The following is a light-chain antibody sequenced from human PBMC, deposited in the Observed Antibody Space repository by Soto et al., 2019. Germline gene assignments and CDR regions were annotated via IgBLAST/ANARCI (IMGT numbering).Light chain of an antibody. CDR2: DAS. CDR1: QSVSSSY. J-gene: IGKJ5*01. Sequence: EIVLTQSPATLSLSPRERATLSCGASQSVSSSYLAWYQQKPGLAPRLLIYDASSRATGIPDRFRGSGSGTNSTLTISRLEPEDFAVYCCQQYGSSPITFGQGTRLEIK. CDR3: QQYGSSPIT. V-gene: IGKV3D-20*01.